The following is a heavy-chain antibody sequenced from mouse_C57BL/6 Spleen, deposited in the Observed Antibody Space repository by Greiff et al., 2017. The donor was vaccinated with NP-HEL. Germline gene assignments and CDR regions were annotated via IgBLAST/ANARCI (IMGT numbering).Heavy chain of an antibody. CDR2: FHPYNDDT. D-gene: IGHD1-1*01. J-gene: IGHJ2*01. CDR3: ARGDYYGSSWDFDY. Sequence: VKLMESGAELVKPGASVKMSCKASGYTFTTYPIEWMKQNHGKSLEWIGNFHPYNDDTKYNEKFKGKATLTVEKSSSTVYLELSRLTSDDSAVYYCARGDYYGSSWDFDYWGQGTTLTVSS. CDR1: GYTFTTYP. V-gene: IGHV1-47*01.